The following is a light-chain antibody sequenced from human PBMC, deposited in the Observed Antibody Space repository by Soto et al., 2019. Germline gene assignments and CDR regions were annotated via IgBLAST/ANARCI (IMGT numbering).Light chain of an antibody. CDR1: QRVSSK. CDR2: ATS. J-gene: IGKJ4*01. Sequence: EIVMTQSPATLSVSPGERATLSCRASQRVSSKLAWFQQQPGRAPRLLIYATSARATGIPARFSGSGSVTEFTLTISSLQSEDFAVYYCQQYSEWPLAVGGGTRMEIK. V-gene: IGKV3-15*01. CDR3: QQYSEWPLA.